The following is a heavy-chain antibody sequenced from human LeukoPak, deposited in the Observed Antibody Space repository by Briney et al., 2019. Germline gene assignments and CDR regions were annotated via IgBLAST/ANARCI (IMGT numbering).Heavy chain of an antibody. CDR1: GFTFSNYA. CDR2: ISDSGGGS. J-gene: IGHJ4*02. Sequence: GGSLRLSCAASGFTFSNYAMSWVRLAPGQGLEWVSGISDSGGGSYYADSVKGRFTISRGNSKNTLYLQMDSLRAEETAVYYCAKDSSTVRGEFDYWGQGTLVTVSS. CDR3: AKDSSTVRGEFDY. V-gene: IGHV3-23*01. D-gene: IGHD3-10*01.